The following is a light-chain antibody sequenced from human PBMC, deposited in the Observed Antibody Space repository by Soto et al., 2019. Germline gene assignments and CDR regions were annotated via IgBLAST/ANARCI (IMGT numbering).Light chain of an antibody. CDR1: SSDVGGYKY. V-gene: IGLV2-14*01. J-gene: IGLJ2*01. CDR3: SSYTSGNTVI. Sequence: QSALTQPASVSGSPGQSITISCTGTSSDVGGYKYVSWYQHHPGKAPKLMIFEVSYRPSGVSNRFSGSKSGNTASLTISGLQAEDGADYYCSSYTSGNTVIFGGGTKLTVL. CDR2: EVS.